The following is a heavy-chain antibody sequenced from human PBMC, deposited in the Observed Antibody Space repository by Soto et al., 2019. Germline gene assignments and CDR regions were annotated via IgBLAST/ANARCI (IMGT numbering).Heavy chain of an antibody. CDR1: GGTFSSYA. CDR3: AAQSSTVTATGFDY. D-gene: IGHD2-21*02. CDR2: IIPIFGTA. V-gene: IGHV1-69*13. J-gene: IGHJ4*02. Sequence: VKVSCKASGGTFSSYAISWVRQAPGQGLEWMGGIIPIFGTANYAQKFQGRVTITADESTSTAYMELSSLRSEDTAVYYCAAQSSTVTATGFDYWGQGTLVTVSS.